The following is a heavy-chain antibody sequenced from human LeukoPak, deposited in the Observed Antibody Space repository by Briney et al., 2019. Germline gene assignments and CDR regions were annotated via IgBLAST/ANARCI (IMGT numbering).Heavy chain of an antibody. Sequence: GGSLRLSCAASGFTFSNAWMSWVRQAPGKGLEWVGRIKSKTDGGTTDYAAPVKGRFTISRDDSKNTLYLQMNSLKTEDTGVYYCTTGYYDSSGLILDYWGQGTLVTVSS. D-gene: IGHD3-22*01. J-gene: IGHJ4*02. CDR3: TTGYYDSSGLILDY. CDR1: GFTFSNAW. V-gene: IGHV3-15*01. CDR2: IKSKTDGGTT.